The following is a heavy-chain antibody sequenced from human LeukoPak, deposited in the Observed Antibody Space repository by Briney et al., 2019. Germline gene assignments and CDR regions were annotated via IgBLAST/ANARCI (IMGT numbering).Heavy chain of an antibody. Sequence: GGSLRLSCAASGFTFSSYGMHWVRQAPGKGLEWVAFIRYDGSNKYYADSVKGRFTISRDNSKNTLYLQMNSLRAEDTAVYYCAKDHYDILTGPIPFDYWGQGTLVTVSS. CDR1: GFTFSSYG. D-gene: IGHD3-9*01. V-gene: IGHV3-30*02. J-gene: IGHJ4*02. CDR2: IRYDGSNK. CDR3: AKDHYDILTGPIPFDY.